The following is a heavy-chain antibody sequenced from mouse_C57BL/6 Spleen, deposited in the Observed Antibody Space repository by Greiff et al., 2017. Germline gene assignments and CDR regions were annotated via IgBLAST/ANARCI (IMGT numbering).Heavy chain of an antibody. Sequence: QVQLQQSGPELVKPGASVKLSCKASGYSFTSYYIHWVKQRPGQGLEWIGGIYPGSGSTKYNEKFKGKATLTADTSSSAAYMQLSSLTSEDSAVYYSASGGFAYRGQGTLVTVSA. CDR2: IYPGSGST. V-gene: IGHV1-66*01. CDR3: ASGGFAY. J-gene: IGHJ3*01. CDR1: GYSFTSYY.